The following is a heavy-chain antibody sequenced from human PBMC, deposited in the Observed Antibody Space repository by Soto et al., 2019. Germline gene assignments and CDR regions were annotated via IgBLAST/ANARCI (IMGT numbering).Heavy chain of an antibody. D-gene: IGHD2-15*01. Sequence: EVQLVESGGGLVQPGRSLRLSCAASGFTFDDYAMHWVRQAPGKGLEWVSGISWNSGSIGYADSVKGRFTISRDNAKNSLYLQMNSLRAEDTALYYCAKVTVRYCSGGSCYKGNYFDYRGQGTLVTVSS. J-gene: IGHJ4*02. CDR1: GFTFDDYA. CDR3: AKVTVRYCSGGSCYKGNYFDY. V-gene: IGHV3-9*01. CDR2: ISWNSGSI.